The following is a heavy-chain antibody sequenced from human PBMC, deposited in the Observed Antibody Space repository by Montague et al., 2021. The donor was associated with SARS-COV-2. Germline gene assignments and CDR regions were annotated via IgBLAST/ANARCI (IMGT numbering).Heavy chain of an antibody. Sequence: SETLSLTCAVSGGSFSSYYWGWIRQPPGKGLEWIAEINYSGSSNYNPSLKSRVTMSVDTSKNQFSLKLNSVTVADTAVYYCARLAYCGADCFSGWEIFFDSWGQGTLVTVSS. D-gene: IGHD2-21*02. CDR1: GGSFSSYY. V-gene: IGHV4-34*01. J-gene: IGHJ4*02. CDR2: INYSGSS. CDR3: ARLAYCGADCFSGWEIFFDS.